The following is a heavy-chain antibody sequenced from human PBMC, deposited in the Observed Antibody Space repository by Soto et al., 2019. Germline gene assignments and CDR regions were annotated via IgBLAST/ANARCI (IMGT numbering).Heavy chain of an antibody. CDR3: AKGTAVTTGDMAY. CDR2: LTGSGDST. CDR1: GFTFSRFA. V-gene: IGHV3-23*01. Sequence: EVQLLESGGGLVQPGGSLSLSCAASGFTFSRFAMTWVRQAPGKGLEWVSSLTGSGDSTYYADSVKGRFTISRDNSKNTLYLQMNSLRADDTALYYCAKGTAVTTGDMAYWGQGTLVTVSS. J-gene: IGHJ4*02. D-gene: IGHD4-17*01.